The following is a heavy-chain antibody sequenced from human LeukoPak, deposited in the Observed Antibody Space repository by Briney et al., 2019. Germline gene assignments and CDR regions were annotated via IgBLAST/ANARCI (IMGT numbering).Heavy chain of an antibody. D-gene: IGHD3-3*01. Sequence: SETLSLTCTVSGGSISSYYWSWIRQPPGKGLEWIGYIYYSGGTNYNPSLKSRVTISVDTSKNQFSLKLSSVTVADTAVYYCATASNDFWSGYYFDYWGQGTLVTVSS. J-gene: IGHJ4*02. CDR1: GGSISSYY. CDR3: ATASNDFWSGYYFDY. V-gene: IGHV4-59*08. CDR2: IYYSGGT.